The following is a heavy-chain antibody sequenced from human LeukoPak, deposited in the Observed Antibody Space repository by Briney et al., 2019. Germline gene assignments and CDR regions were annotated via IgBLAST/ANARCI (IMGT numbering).Heavy chain of an antibody. CDR3: ASLGPAAAQEYYYYYYYMDV. CDR2: INSDGSST. J-gene: IGHJ6*03. V-gene: IGHV3-74*01. CDR1: GFTFSSYW. Sequence: PGGSLRLSCAASGFTFSSYWMHWVRQAPGKGLVWVSRINSDGSSTSYADSVKGRFTISRDNAKNTLYLQMNSLRAEDTAVYYCASLGPAAAQEYYYYYYYMDVWGKGTTVTVSS. D-gene: IGHD2-2*01.